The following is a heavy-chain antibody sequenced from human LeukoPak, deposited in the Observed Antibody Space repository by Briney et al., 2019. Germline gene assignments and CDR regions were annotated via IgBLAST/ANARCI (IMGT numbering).Heavy chain of an antibody. Sequence: GGSLRLSCAASGFSFTTYWMTWVRQAPGKGLEWVARINQDGTEKYSVDSVKGRFTISRDNAKNSLYLQINNVKAEDTAVYYCARTSVNSLWDDAFDIWGQGTMVTVSS. CDR2: INQDGTEK. J-gene: IGHJ3*02. V-gene: IGHV3-7*05. D-gene: IGHD4-17*01. CDR1: GFSFTTYW. CDR3: ARTSVNSLWDDAFDI.